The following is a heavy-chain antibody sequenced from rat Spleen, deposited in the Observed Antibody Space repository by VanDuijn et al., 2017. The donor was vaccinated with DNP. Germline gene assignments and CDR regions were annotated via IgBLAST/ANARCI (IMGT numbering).Heavy chain of an antibody. CDR3: ARPTDWYFEF. CDR2: ITSSGGST. CDR1: GFTFSNFG. J-gene: IGHJ1*01. Sequence: EVQLVESGGGLVQPGRSLKLSCAASGFTFSNFGMHWFRQTPTKGLEWVASITSSGGSTYYPDSVKGRFTISRDNAKNTLYLQMNSLRSEDTATYYCARPTDWYFEFWGPGTMVTVSS. V-gene: IGHV5S13*01.